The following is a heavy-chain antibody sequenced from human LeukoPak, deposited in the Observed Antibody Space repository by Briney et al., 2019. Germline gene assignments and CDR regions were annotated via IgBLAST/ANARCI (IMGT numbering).Heavy chain of an antibody. V-gene: IGHV3-23*01. CDR2: ISGSGGST. CDR1: GFTFSSYA. CDR3: AKVALYCSSTSCYRGFDP. D-gene: IGHD2-2*02. J-gene: IGHJ5*02. Sequence: GGSLRLSCAASGFTFSSYAMSWVRQAPGNGLEWVSAISGSGGSTYYADSVKGRFTISRDNSKNTLYLQMNSLRAEDTAVYYCAKVALYCSSTSCYRGFDPWGQGTLVTVSS.